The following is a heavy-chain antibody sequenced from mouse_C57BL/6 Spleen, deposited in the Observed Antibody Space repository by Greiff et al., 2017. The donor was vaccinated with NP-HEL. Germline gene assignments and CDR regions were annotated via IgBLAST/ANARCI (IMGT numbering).Heavy chain of an antibody. CDR1: GFSINSDCY. J-gene: IGHJ4*01. Sequence: EVMLVESGPSLVRPSQTLSLTCTVTGFSINSDCYWFWIRQFPGNKLEYIGYTFYSGITYYNPSLESRTYITRDTSKNQFSLKLSSVTTEDTATYYCAREDSSGYGAMDYWGQGTSVTVSS. V-gene: IGHV3-3*01. CDR2: TFYSGIT. D-gene: IGHD3-2*02. CDR3: AREDSSGYGAMDY.